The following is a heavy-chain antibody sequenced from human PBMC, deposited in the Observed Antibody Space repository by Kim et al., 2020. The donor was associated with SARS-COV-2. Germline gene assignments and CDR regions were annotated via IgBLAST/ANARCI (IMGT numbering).Heavy chain of an antibody. Sequence: SETLSLTCTVSGGSISSSSYYWGWIRQPPGKGLEWIGSIYYSGSTYYNPSLKSRVTISVDTSKNQFSLKLSSVTAADTAVYYCARGPGGHPMTTVTNGAYFDYWGQGTLVTVSS. D-gene: IGHD4-17*01. CDR2: IYYSGST. CDR1: GGSISSSSYY. V-gene: IGHV4-39*01. CDR3: ARGPGGHPMTTVTNGAYFDY. J-gene: IGHJ4*02.